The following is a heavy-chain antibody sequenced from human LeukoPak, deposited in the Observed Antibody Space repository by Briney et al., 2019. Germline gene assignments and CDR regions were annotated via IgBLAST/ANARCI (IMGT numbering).Heavy chain of an antibody. V-gene: IGHV4-39*07. CDR3: ARIWYQLLPPPDDFDI. J-gene: IGHJ3*02. Sequence: SETLSLTCTVSGGSISSSSYYWGWIRQPPGKGLEWIGSIYYSGSTYYNPSLKSRVTISVDTSKNQFSLKLSSVTAADTAVYYCARIWYQLLPPPDDFDIWGQGTMVTVSS. CDR2: IYYSGST. D-gene: IGHD2-2*01. CDR1: GGSISSSSYY.